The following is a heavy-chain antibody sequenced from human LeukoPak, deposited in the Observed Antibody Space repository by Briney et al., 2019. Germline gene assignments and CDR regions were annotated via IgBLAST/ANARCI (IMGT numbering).Heavy chain of an antibody. CDR2: IRYDGSNK. Sequence: GGSLRLSCAASGLPFSHSGMHWVRQAPGKGLEWVAFIRYDGSNKYYADSVKGRFTISRDNSKNALYLQMNSLRGENTAVYYCFGITVTDVPYWGQGTLVTVSS. V-gene: IGHV3-30*02. CDR3: FGITVTDVPY. D-gene: IGHD1-7*01. J-gene: IGHJ4*02. CDR1: GLPFSHSG.